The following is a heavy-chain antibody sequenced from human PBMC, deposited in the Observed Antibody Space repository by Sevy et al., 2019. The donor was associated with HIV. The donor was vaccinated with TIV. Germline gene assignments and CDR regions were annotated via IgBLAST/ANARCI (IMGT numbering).Heavy chain of an antibody. D-gene: IGHD5-18*01. J-gene: IGHJ5*02. CDR1: GFSFRTNG. CDR2: ISKNGDYK. CDR3: AKDSGYSTGWYHRFDP. Sequence: GGSLRLSCAGSGFSFRTNGMHWVRQAPGKGLDWVAVISKNGDYKSYADSVKGRFTISRVNSKNTLYLQMNSLRTEDTALYYCAKDSGYSTGWYHRFDPWGQGTLVTVSS. V-gene: IGHV3-30*18.